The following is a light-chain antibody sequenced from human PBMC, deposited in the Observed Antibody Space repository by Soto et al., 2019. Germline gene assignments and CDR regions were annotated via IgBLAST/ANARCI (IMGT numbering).Light chain of an antibody. J-gene: IGLJ1*01. V-gene: IGLV1-51*02. CDR1: SSNIGNNY. CDR2: EDN. Sequence: QSVLTQPPSVSAAPGQKVTISCSGTSSNIGNNYVSCYQHFPGTAPKLLIYEDNKRPSEIPDRFSGSKSGTSATLGITGLQTGDEADYYCGTWDNSLSIYVFATGTKVTVL. CDR3: GTWDNSLSIYV.